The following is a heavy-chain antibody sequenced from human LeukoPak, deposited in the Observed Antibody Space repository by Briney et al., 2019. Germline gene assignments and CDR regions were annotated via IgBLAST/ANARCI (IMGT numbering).Heavy chain of an antibody. D-gene: IGHD4-17*01. CDR1: GGSFSGYY. J-gene: IGHJ3*02. CDR3: ARPDTVTTSAFDI. Sequence: PETLSLTCAVYGGSFSGYYWSWIRQPPGKGLEWIGRISYSGRTYYNPSLKSRVTISVDTSKNQFSLKLSSVTAADTAVYYCARPDTVTTSAFDIWGQGTMVTVSS. CDR2: ISYSGRT. V-gene: IGHV4-34*01.